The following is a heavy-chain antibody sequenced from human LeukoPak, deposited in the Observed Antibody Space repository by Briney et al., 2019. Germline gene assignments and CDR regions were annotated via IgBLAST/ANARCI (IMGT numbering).Heavy chain of an antibody. Sequence: GRSLRLSCAASGFTLSSYAMHWVRQAPGKGLEWVAVISYDGSNKYYADSVKGRFTISRDNSKNTLYLQMNSLRAEDTAVYYCARESTTALGYWGQGTLVTVSS. D-gene: IGHD1-1*01. CDR2: ISYDGSNK. CDR3: ARESTTALGY. V-gene: IGHV3-30-3*01. J-gene: IGHJ4*02. CDR1: GFTLSSYA.